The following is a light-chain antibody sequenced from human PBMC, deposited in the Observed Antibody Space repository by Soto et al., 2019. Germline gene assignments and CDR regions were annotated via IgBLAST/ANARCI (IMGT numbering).Light chain of an antibody. CDR1: SSNIGSNY. J-gene: IGLJ1*01. V-gene: IGLV1-47*02. CDR2: SNH. Sequence: QSVLTQPPSASGTPGQRVTISCSGSSSNIGSNYVYWYQALPGTAPKLFIHSNHQRPSGVPDRFSGSKSGNTASLTVSGLQAADEGDYFCKSYAGSNTYVFGSGTKVTV. CDR3: KSYAGSNTYV.